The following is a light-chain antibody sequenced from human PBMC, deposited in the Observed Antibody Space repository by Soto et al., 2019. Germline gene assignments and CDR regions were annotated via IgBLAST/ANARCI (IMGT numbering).Light chain of an antibody. Sequence: RMTQSPSPLSASTGRRLTITCRASQGISSYLAWYQHKPGKAPKLLIYAASTLQSGVPSRFSGSGSGTDFTLTISCLQPEDFATYYCQQYYSYPLTFGGGTKVDIK. J-gene: IGKJ4*01. CDR3: QQYYSYPLT. CDR2: AAS. CDR1: QGISSY. V-gene: IGKV1-8*01.